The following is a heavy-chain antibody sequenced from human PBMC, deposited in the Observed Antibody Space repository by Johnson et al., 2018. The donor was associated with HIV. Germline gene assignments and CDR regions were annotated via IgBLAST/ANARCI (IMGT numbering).Heavy chain of an antibody. D-gene: IGHD5-24*01. J-gene: IGHJ3*02. CDR3: ARPRRGMATNRDAFDI. CDR2: IYSDGTT. CDR1: GFTVSSNY. Sequence: VQLVESGGGLIQPGGSLRLSCAASGFTVSSNYMSWVRQAPGQGLEWVSVIYSDGTTYYADSVKGRFTISRDNSKNTLYLQMNSLRAEDTAVYYCARPRRGMATNRDAFDIWGQGTMVTVSS. V-gene: IGHV3-53*01.